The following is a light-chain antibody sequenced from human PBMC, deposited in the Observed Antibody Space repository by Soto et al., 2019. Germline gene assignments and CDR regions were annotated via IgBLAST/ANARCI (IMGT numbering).Light chain of an antibody. V-gene: IGKV2-28*01. J-gene: IGKJ1*01. CDR2: LGS. Sequence: DIVMTQSPLSLPVTPGEPASISCRSSQSLLHSNGYNYLDWYLQKPGQSPQLLNYLGSNRASGVAERFTGSGTVTDITLKIRRVEAEDVGVYYCMRSLQTPRTFGQGTKIEI. CDR1: QSLLHSNGYNY. CDR3: MRSLQTPRT.